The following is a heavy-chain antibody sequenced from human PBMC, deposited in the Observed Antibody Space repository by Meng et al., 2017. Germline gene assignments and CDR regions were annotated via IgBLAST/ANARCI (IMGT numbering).Heavy chain of an antibody. CDR2: IKSKTDAGTT. D-gene: IGHD3-10*01. CDR3: TPSLCFGELSNYGYYYYYGMDV. V-gene: IGHV3-15*01. Sequence: GESLKISCAASGFTFSNAWMSWVRQAPGKVLEWVGRIKSKTDAGTTDYSAPVKGRFTISSDDSKNTLYLQMNSLKTEDTAVYYCTPSLCFGELSNYGYYYYYGMDVWGQGTTVTVSS. J-gene: IGHJ6*02. CDR1: GFTFSNAW.